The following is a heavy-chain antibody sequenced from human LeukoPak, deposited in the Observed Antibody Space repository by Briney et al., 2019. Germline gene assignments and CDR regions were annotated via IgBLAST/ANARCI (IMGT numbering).Heavy chain of an antibody. J-gene: IGHJ4*02. CDR2: IYYSGST. CDR3: ARVSVIVVVIDY. Sequence: SETLSLTCTVSGGSISSGDYYWGWIRQPPGKGLEWIGNIYYSGSTFYNPSLKSRVTISVDTSKNQFSLKLSSVTAADTAVYYCARVSVIVVVIDYWGQGTLVTVSS. V-gene: IGHV4-39*01. D-gene: IGHD3-22*01. CDR1: GGSISSGDYY.